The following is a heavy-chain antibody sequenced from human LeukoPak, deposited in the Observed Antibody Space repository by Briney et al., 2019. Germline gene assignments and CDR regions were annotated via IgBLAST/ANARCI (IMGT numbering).Heavy chain of an antibody. CDR3: ARAADSYYYGSGVYYFDY. Sequence: PGGSLRLSCAASGFTFSSYAMSWVRQAPGKGLVWDSRINSDGSSTSYADSVKGRFTISRDNAKTTLYLQMNSLRAEDTAVYYCARAADSYYYGSGVYYFDYWGQGTLVTVSS. CDR2: INSDGSST. J-gene: IGHJ4*02. D-gene: IGHD3-10*01. CDR1: GFTFSSYA. V-gene: IGHV3-74*01.